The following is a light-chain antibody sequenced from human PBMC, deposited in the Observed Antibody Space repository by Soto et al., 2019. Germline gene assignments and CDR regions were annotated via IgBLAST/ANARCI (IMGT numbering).Light chain of an antibody. CDR1: QSVRSNY. Sequence: IVLTQSPGTLSLSPGERATLSCRASQSVRSNYLAWYQQKPGQAPRLLIYAASIRVTGIPDRFSGSGSGTDFTLTISRLEPEDFAVYFCQQYGGSPGTFGQGTRWIS. CDR2: AAS. CDR3: QQYGGSPGT. J-gene: IGKJ1*01. V-gene: IGKV3-20*01.